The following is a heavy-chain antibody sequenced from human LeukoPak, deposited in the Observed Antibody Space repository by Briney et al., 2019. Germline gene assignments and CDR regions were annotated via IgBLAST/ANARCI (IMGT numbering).Heavy chain of an antibody. D-gene: IGHD2-15*01. J-gene: IGHJ4*02. CDR1: GFTFSGST. CDR3: SRHEALPGDY. V-gene: IGHV3-73*01. Sequence: GGSLKLSCAASGFTFSGSTVHWVRQASGKGLDWVGHIRTKANNYATAYAASVKGRFTISRDDSKNTAYLQMNSLKIEDTAVYYCSRHEALPGDYWGQGTLVTVSS. CDR2: IRTKANNYAT.